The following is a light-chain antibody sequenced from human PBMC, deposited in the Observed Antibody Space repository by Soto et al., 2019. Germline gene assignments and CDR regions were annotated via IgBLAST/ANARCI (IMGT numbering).Light chain of an antibody. CDR3: QQYETFAGT. CDR1: QSVSGW. Sequence: DIQMTQSPSNLSASVGDTVTVTCRASQSVSGWLAWYQQKPGEAPKLLIYDASALPRGVPSRFSGSGSGTKFTLTIASLQPDEFATYYFQQYETFAGTFGPETKLEIK. V-gene: IGKV1-5*01. CDR2: DAS. J-gene: IGKJ1*01.